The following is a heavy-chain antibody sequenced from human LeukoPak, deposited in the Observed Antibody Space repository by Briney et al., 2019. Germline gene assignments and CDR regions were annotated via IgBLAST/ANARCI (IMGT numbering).Heavy chain of an antibody. D-gene: IGHD2-2*01. CDR2: MNPNSGNT. V-gene: IGHV1-8*01. CDR1: GYTFTSYD. Sequence: ASVKVSCKASGYTFTSYDINWVRQAPGQGLEWMGWMNPNSGNTVYAQKFQGRVTMTRNTSISTAYMELSSLRSEDTAVYYCARGPGYCSSTSCYLYWYYYYYMDVWGKGTTVTVSS. CDR3: ARGPGYCSSTSCYLYWYYYYYMDV. J-gene: IGHJ6*03.